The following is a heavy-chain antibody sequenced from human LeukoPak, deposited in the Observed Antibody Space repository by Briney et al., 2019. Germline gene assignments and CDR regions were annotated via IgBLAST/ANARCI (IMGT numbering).Heavy chain of an antibody. CDR2: IIPIFGTA. D-gene: IGHD3-9*01. J-gene: IGHJ4*02. V-gene: IGHV1-69*01. CDR3: AGSRQGDYDILTGYTN. CDR1: GGTFSSYA. Sequence: SVKVSCKASGGTFSSYAISWVRQAPGQGLEWMGGIIPIFGTANYAQKFQGRVAITADESTSTAYMELSSLRSEDTAVYYCAGSRQGDYDILTGYTNWGQGTLVAVSS.